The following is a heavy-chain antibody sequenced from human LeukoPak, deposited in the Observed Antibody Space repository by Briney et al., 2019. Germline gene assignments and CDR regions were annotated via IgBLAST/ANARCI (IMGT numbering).Heavy chain of an antibody. CDR1: GFTFDSHI. J-gene: IGHJ4*02. Sequence: PGGSLRLSCAASGFTFDSHILSWVRQAPGKGLEWVSSISSSGSNIYYADSLKGRFTISRDNAKNSLYLQMNSLRAEDTAVYYCAKYYYDTSGYFPYFDHWGQGTLVTVSS. D-gene: IGHD3-22*01. CDR2: ISSSGSNI. V-gene: IGHV3-21*01. CDR3: AKYYYDTSGYFPYFDH.